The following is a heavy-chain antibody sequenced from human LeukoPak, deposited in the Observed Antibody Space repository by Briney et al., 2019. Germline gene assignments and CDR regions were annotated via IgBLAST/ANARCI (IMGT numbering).Heavy chain of an antibody. CDR3: AKSPSSYYYYYMDV. CDR2: ISGSRGST. J-gene: IGHJ6*03. CDR1: GFTFSSYA. Sequence: GGSLRLSCAASGFTFSSYAMSWARQAPGKGLECVSAISGSRGSTYYADSVKGRFTISRDNSKNTLYLQMNSLRAEDTAVYYCAKSPSSYYYYYMDVWGKGTTVTVSS. V-gene: IGHV3-23*01.